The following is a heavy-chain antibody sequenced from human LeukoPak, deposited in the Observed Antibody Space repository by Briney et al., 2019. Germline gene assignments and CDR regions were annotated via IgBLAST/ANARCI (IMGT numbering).Heavy chain of an antibody. CDR1: GFTFSSYA. CDR2: ISYDGSNK. J-gene: IGHJ4*02. Sequence: LRLSCAASGFTFSSYAMHWVRQAPGKGLEWVAVISYDGSNKYYADSVKGRFTISRDNSKNMVYLQMNSLRAEGTAVYYCARDPVPVRGLNGGYFDYWGQGTLVTVSS. D-gene: IGHD3-10*01. V-gene: IGHV3-30*04. CDR3: ARDPVPVRGLNGGYFDY.